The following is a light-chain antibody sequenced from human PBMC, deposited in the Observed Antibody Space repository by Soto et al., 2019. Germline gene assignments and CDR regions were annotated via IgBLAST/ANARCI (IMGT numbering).Light chain of an antibody. J-gene: IGLJ1*01. Sequence: QSVLTQPASVSGSPGQSITISCTGTSSDVGDYNYVSWYQQRPGKAPKLMIYEVSNRPSGVSNRFSGSKPGNTASLTISGLQDEDQADYYCSSYKSRSTLIFGTGTKVTVL. V-gene: IGLV2-14*01. CDR2: EVS. CDR1: SSDVGDYNY. CDR3: SSYKSRSTLI.